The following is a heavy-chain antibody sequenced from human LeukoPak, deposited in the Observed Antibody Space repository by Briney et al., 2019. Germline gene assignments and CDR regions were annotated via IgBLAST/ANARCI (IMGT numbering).Heavy chain of an antibody. CDR1: GYTFTSYG. Sequence: GASVKVSCKASGYTFTSYGISWVRQAPGQGLEWMGWISAYNGNTNYAQKLQGRVTMTTDTSTSTAYMELRSLRSDDTAVYYCARDGGRGYSSSSTGYYMDVWGKGTTVTVSS. CDR3: ARDGGRGYSSSSTGYYMDV. CDR2: ISAYNGNT. J-gene: IGHJ6*03. D-gene: IGHD6-6*01. V-gene: IGHV1-18*01.